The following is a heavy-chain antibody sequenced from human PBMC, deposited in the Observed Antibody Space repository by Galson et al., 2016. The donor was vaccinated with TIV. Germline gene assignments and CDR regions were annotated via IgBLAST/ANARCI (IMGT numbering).Heavy chain of an antibody. D-gene: IGHD2/OR15-2a*01. J-gene: IGHJ4*02. Sequence: SVKVSCKVSKYTPTELSMHWVRQAPGKGLEWMGGFDPEQGKTIYAQKFQGRVTMTEDTSTDTAFMELSSLRFEDTAVYYCAAVAWFPGLSLDNWGQGTLVTVSS. CDR3: AAVAWFPGLSLDN. CDR1: KYTPTELS. V-gene: IGHV1-24*01. CDR2: FDPEQGKT.